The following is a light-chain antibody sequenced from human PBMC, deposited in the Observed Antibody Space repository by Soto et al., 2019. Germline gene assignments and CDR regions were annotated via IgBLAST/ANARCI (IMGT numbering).Light chain of an antibody. CDR2: DAS. J-gene: IGKJ1*01. CDR1: QSVSSY. V-gene: IGKV3-11*01. Sequence: EIVLTQSPGTLSLSPGERATLSCRASQSVSSYLAWYQQKPGQAPRLLIYDASNRATGIPARFSGSGSGTDFTLTISSLEPEDFAVYYCQQRSNWPPWTFGQGTKVDSK. CDR3: QQRSNWPPWT.